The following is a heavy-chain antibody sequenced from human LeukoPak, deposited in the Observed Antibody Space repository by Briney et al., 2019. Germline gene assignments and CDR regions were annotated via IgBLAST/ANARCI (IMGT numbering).Heavy chain of an antibody. D-gene: IGHD6-19*01. J-gene: IGHJ6*03. CDR2: INHSGST. Sequence: SETLSLTCGVHGGSFTGYYWSWIRQPPGKGLEWIGEINHSGSTNYNPSLKSRVTISVDTSKNLFSLKLSSVSAADTADYYCARRRRQWMVQDHYYYMDVWGKGTTVTVSS. V-gene: IGHV4-34*01. CDR3: ARRRRQWMVQDHYYYMDV. CDR1: GGSFTGYY.